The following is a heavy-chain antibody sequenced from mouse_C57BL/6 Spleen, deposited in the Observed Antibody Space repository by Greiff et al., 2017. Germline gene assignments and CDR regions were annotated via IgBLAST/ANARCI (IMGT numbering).Heavy chain of an antibody. CDR1: GFTFSDSY. V-gene: IGHV5-16*01. CDR3: ARTGTGYFDY. Sequence: EVKLMESEGGLVQPGSSMKLSCTASGFTFSDSYMAWVRQVPEKGLEWVANINYDGSSTYYLDSLKSRFIISRDNAKNILYLQMSSLKSEDTATYYCARTGTGYFDYWGQGTTLTVSS. J-gene: IGHJ2*01. CDR2: INYDGSST. D-gene: IGHD4-1*01.